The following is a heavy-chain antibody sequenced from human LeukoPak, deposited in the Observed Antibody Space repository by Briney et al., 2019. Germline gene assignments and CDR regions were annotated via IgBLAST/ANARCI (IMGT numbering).Heavy chain of an antibody. CDR3: ARAVDDYVWGSYRPPGH. CDR1: GFTFSSHW. V-gene: IGHV3-7*05. J-gene: IGHJ4*02. Sequence: PGGSLRLSCAASGFTFSSHWMNWVRQAPGKGLEWVANIKQDGNEKYYVDSVKGRFTISRGNAKNSLYLQMNSLRAEDTAVYYCARAVDDYVWGSYRPPGHWGQGTLVTVSS. D-gene: IGHD3-16*02. CDR2: IKQDGNEK.